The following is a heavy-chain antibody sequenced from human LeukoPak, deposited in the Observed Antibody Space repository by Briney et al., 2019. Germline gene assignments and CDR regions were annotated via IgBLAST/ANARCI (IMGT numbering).Heavy chain of an antibody. J-gene: IGHJ6*02. CDR1: GFTYTSYA. V-gene: IGHV3-23*01. CDR3: ARNNGMDV. Sequence: PGGSLRLSCVASGFTYTSYAMTWVRQAPGKGLEWVSGIIGSGGSTFYADSVKGHFTISKDNAKNSLYLQMNSLRAEDTALYHCARNNGMDVWGQGTTVIVSS. CDR2: IIGSGGST.